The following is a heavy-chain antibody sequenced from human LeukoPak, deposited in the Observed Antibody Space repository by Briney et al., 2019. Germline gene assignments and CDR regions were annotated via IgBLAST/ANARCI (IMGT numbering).Heavy chain of an antibody. V-gene: IGHV3-23*01. CDR2: ISGSGGST. CDR1: GFTLSSYG. Sequence: GGSLRLSCAASGFTLSSYGMPWVRQAPGKGLEWVSAISGSGGSTYYADSVKGRFTISRDNSKNTLYLQMNSLRAEDTAVYYCAKDLPYSSSWYANRFDPWGQGTLVTVSS. D-gene: IGHD6-13*01. J-gene: IGHJ5*02. CDR3: AKDLPYSSSWYANRFDP.